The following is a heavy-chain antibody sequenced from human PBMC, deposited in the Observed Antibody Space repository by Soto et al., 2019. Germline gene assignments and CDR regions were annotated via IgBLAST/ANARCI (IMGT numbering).Heavy chain of an antibody. D-gene: IGHD2-15*01. CDR3: SRTPGDY. Sequence: ASVKVSCKTSGYTFINYDINWVRQAPGKGLEWMGLMNPKSGKTGYAQKFQGRVSMARDTSTSTAYMELNSLRSEDTATYYCSRTPGDYWGQGTLVTVSS. CDR2: MNPKSGKT. J-gene: IGHJ4*02. CDR1: GYTFINYD. V-gene: IGHV1-8*01.